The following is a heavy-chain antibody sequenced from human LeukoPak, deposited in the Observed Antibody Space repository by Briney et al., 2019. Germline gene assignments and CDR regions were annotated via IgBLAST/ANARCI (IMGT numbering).Heavy chain of an antibody. CDR2: IFYGGST. CDR1: GDSITSSSFY. CDR3: ASRSTSGSGSYLH. J-gene: IGHJ4*02. D-gene: IGHD3-10*01. Sequence: PSETLSLTCTVSGDSITSSSFYWDWIRQPPGKGLEWIGSIFYGGSTYYNPSLRSRVTISVYTSKNQFSLSLGAVTAADTAVYYCASRSTSGSGSYLHWGQGTLVTVSS. V-gene: IGHV4-39*01.